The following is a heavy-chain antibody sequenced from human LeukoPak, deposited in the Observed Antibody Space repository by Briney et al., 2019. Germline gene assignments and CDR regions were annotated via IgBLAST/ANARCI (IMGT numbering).Heavy chain of an antibody. CDR2: INSDGSST. J-gene: IGHJ6*02. Sequence: PGGSLRLSSAASGFTFSSYWMHWVRQAPGKGLVWVSRINSDGSSTSYADSVKGRFTISRDNAKNTLYLQMNSLRAEDTAVYYCAGSYYYDSSGYYGNYYGMDVWGQGTTVTVSS. CDR1: GFTFSSYW. CDR3: AGSYYYDSSGYYGNYYGMDV. D-gene: IGHD3-22*01. V-gene: IGHV3-74*01.